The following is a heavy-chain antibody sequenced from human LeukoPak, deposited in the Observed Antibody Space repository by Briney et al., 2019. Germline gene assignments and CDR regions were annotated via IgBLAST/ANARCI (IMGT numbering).Heavy chain of an antibody. CDR3: ARDQITIYYDDSDYGDGFDY. CDR2: LNPNSGGT. Sequence: VASVKASCKASGYTFTGYYLHWVRQAPGQGLEWMGWLNPNSGGTRYSPKFQDKVTMTRVTSISTAYMELSSLRSDDTAVYYCARDQITIYYDDSDYGDGFDYWGQGTLVTVSS. V-gene: IGHV1-2*02. D-gene: IGHD3-22*01. J-gene: IGHJ4*02. CDR1: GYTFTGYY.